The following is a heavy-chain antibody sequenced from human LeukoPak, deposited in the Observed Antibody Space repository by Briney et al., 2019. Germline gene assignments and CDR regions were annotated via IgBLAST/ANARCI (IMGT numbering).Heavy chain of an antibody. CDR3: ARDRDSWYFDL. CDR1: GGSISSGGYS. D-gene: IGHD3-22*01. J-gene: IGHJ2*01. V-gene: IGHV4-31*03. CDR2: IYYSGST. Sequence: SETLSLTCTVSGGSISSGGYSWSWIRQHPGKGLEWIGYIYYSGSTYYNPSLKSRVTISVDTSKNQFSLKLSSVTAADTAVYYCARDRDSWYFDLWGRGTLVTVSS.